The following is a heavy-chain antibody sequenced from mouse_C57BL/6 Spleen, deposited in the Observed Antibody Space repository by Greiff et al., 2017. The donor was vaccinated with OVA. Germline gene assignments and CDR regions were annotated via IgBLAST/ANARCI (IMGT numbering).Heavy chain of an antibody. Sequence: QVQLQQPGAELVKPGASVKLSCKASGYTFTSYWMHWVKQGPGRGLAWVGRIDPNSGGTKYNEKFKSKATLTVGKPSSTAYMQLSSLTSEDSAVYYCARSIITTVVVNWYFDVWGTGTTVTVSS. CDR2: IDPNSGGT. CDR3: ARSIITTVVVNWYFDV. CDR1: GYTFTSYW. D-gene: IGHD1-1*01. V-gene: IGHV1-72*01. J-gene: IGHJ1*03.